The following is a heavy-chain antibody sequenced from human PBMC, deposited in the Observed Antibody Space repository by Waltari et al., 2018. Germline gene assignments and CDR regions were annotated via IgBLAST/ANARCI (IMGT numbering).Heavy chain of an antibody. CDR3: ATGGWGFYLDN. CDR1: GFRFRRQT. Sequence: EVQLVESGGGLVKPGGSLGLSCAASGFRFRRQTMNWVRQAPGKGLEWISSISSTGTYTHYADSVKGRFTISRDNAKNSLYLQMNSLRVEDTGVYWCATGGWGFYLDNWGQGTLVTFSS. CDR2: ISSTGTYT. V-gene: IGHV3-21*01. D-gene: IGHD7-27*01. J-gene: IGHJ4*02.